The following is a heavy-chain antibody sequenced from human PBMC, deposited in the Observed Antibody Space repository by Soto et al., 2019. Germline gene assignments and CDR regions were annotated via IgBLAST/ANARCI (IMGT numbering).Heavy chain of an antibody. CDR3: ATSRYCTNGVYPFDY. D-gene: IGHD2-8*01. Sequence: QVQLVQSGAEVKKPGASVKVSCKTSGYTFTSYDINWVRQAPGQGPEWMGWMNSNSGNPGYTQKFQGRVTVTRDTSIRTVYMELSSLRSDDTAVYYCATSRYCTNGVYPFDYWGQGTLVTVSS. J-gene: IGHJ4*02. CDR2: MNSNSGNP. V-gene: IGHV1-8*01. CDR1: GYTFTSYD.